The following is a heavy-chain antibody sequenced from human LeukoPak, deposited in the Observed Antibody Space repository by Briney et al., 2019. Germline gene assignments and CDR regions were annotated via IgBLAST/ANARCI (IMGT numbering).Heavy chain of an antibody. D-gene: IGHD3-22*01. Sequence: VASVKVSCKVSGYTLTELSIHWVRQAPGKGLEWMGGFDPEDGETTYAQRFQGRVTMTEDTSTDTAYMELSSLRSEDAAVYYCATVSYYYDSSGYQGCFQHWGQGTLVTVSS. J-gene: IGHJ1*01. V-gene: IGHV1-24*01. CDR2: FDPEDGET. CDR3: ATVSYYYDSSGYQGCFQH. CDR1: GYTLTELS.